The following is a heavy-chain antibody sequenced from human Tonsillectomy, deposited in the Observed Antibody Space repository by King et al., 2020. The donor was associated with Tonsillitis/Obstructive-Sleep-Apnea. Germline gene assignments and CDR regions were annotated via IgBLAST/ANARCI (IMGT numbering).Heavy chain of an antibody. J-gene: IGHJ5*02. CDR1: GGSISSYH. CDR2: IYYSGST. V-gene: IGHV4-59*01. CDR3: ARDGSTSPGWFDP. Sequence: HVQLQESGPGLVKPSETLYLTCTVSGGSISSYHWSWIRPPPGKGLEWIGYIYYSGSTNYNPSLKSRVTISVDTSKNQFSLKLSSVTAADTAVYYCARDGSTSPGWFDPWGQGTLVTVSS. D-gene: IGHD2-2*01.